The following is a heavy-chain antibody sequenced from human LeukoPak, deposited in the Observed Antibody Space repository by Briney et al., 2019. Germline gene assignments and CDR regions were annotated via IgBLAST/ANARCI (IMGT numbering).Heavy chain of an antibody. D-gene: IGHD3-10*01. V-gene: IGHV4-39*01. Sequence: PSETLSLTSTVPVGSITGTSYYWGWIRQPPGKGLEWIGSIYYSGSTYYNPSLKSRVIISVDTSKNQFSLKLSSVTAADTAVYSCARQSFYGSGTSMEHFDFWGQGTLVTVSS. CDR3: ARQSFYGSGTSMEHFDF. CDR1: VGSITGTSYY. J-gene: IGHJ4*02. CDR2: IYYSGST.